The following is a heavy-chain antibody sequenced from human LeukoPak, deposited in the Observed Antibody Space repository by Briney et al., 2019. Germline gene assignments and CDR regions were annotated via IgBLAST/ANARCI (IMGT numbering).Heavy chain of an antibody. V-gene: IGHV4-34*01. Sequence: SETLSLTCTVSGGSISSYYWSWIRQPPGKGLEWIGEISHTGSANYASSLRSRVTISVDGSNSQFSLKMTSMTVADTGVYFCARGRISGGYFSRVEGCYFDFWGQGTLVTVSS. CDR2: ISHTGSA. D-gene: IGHD1-26*01. CDR1: GGSISSYY. J-gene: IGHJ4*02. CDR3: ARGRISGGYFSRVEGCYFDF.